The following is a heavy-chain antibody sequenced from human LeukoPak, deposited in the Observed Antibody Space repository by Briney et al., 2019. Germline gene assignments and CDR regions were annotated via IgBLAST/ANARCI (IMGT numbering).Heavy chain of an antibody. CDR1: GFSFSNYA. J-gene: IGHJ4*02. D-gene: IGHD3-10*01. CDR3: ARSGSGSYYGNFDY. Sequence: SGGSLRLSCAASGFSFSNYAFHWVRQAPGKGLEYISIVSSNGGSTYYASSVKGRFTISRDNSKNTLFLQMGSLRVEDMAVYYCARSGSGSYYGNFDYWGQGTLVTVSS. CDR2: VSSNGGST. V-gene: IGHV3-64*01.